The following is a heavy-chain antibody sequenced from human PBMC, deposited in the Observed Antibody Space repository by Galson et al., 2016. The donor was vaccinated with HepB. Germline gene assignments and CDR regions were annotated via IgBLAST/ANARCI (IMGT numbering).Heavy chain of an antibody. CDR2: IKSKTDGGTT. Sequence: SLRLSCAASGSIFRDAWMTWVRQAPGKGLEWVGRIKSKTDGGTTDYAAPVKGRFTISRDDSKNTVYLQMNSLKSEDTAVYYCKDGELGGIWGQGTMVTVSS. CDR3: KDGELGGI. CDR1: GSIFRDAW. V-gene: IGHV3-15*01. D-gene: IGHD3-10*01. J-gene: IGHJ3*02.